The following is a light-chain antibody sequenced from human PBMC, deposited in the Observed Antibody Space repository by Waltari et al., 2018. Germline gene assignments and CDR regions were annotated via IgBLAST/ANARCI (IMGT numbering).Light chain of an antibody. CDR3: AAWDDKLRGRGV. J-gene: IGLJ3*02. V-gene: IGLV1-47*01. CDR2: TND. CDR1: SSSIGSNY. Sequence: QSLLTQPPSASGTPVPRLPIPCSGSSSSIGSNYVFWYQHLPGTAPKRLIYTNDQRPSGVPDRFAASKSGTSASLTISGLRSEDEADYYCAAWDDKLRGRGVFGGGTKLTVL.